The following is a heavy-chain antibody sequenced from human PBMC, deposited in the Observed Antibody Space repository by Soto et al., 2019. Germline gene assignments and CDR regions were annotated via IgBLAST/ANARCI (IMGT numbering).Heavy chain of an antibody. D-gene: IGHD2-8*01. J-gene: IGHJ4*02. V-gene: IGHV3-74*01. CDR3: ARARLSRPRRGVYATDYFDY. CDR1: GFTFSSYW. Sequence: GGSLRLSCAASGFTFSSYWMHWVRQAPGKGLVWVSRINSDGSSTSYADSVKGRFTISRDNAKNTLYLQMNSLRAEDTAVYYCARARLSRPRRGVYATDYFDYWGQGTLVTVSS. CDR2: INSDGSST.